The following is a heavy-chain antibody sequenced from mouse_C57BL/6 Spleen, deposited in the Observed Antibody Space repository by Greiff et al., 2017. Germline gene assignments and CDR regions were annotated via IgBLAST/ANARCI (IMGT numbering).Heavy chain of an antibody. Sequence: VKLVESGAELARPGASVKLSCKASGYTFTSYGISWVKQRTGQGLEWIGEIYPRSGNTYYNEKFKGKATLTADKSSSTAYMELRSLTSDDSAVYFCARPFELGRAMNYWGQGTSVTVSS. V-gene: IGHV1-81*01. CDR3: ARPFELGRAMNY. CDR2: IYPRSGNT. CDR1: GYTFTSYG. D-gene: IGHD4-1*01. J-gene: IGHJ4*01.